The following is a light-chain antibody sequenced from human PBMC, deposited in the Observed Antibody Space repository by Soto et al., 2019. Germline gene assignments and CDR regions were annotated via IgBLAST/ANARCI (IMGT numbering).Light chain of an antibody. CDR2: WAS. CDR3: QQYYSTPWT. V-gene: IGKV4-1*01. J-gene: IGKJ1*01. CDR1: QSVLYSSNNKNY. Sequence: DIVMTQSPDSLAVSLGERATINSKSSQSVLYSSNNKNYLAWYQQKPGQPPKLLIYWASTRESGVPDRFSGGGSATDFTLTISSLQAEDVAVYCCQQYYSTPWTFGQGTKVEIK.